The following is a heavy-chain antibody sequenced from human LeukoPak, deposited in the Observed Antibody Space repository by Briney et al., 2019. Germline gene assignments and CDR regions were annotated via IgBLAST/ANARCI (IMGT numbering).Heavy chain of an antibody. CDR3: TASLWFGERIFDY. J-gene: IGHJ4*02. CDR2: IKSKTDGETT. CDR1: GLTFTNVW. D-gene: IGHD3-10*01. Sequence: GGSLRLSCAASGLTFTNVWMSWVRQAPGKGLEWVGRIKSKTDGETTDYAAPVKGRFTISRDDSKNTLYLQMNSLETEDTVVYYCTASLWFGERIFDYWGQGTLVTVSS. V-gene: IGHV3-15*01.